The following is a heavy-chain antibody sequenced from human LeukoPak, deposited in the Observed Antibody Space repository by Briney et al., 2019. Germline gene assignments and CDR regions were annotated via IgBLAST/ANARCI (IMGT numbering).Heavy chain of an antibody. CDR2: IIPIFGTA. V-gene: IGHV1-69*05. D-gene: IGHD5-18*01. J-gene: IGHJ6*03. CDR1: GGTFSSYA. Sequence: SVKVSCKASGGTFSSYAIRWVRQAPGQGLEWMGGIIPIFGTANYAQKFQGRVTITTDESTSTAYMELSSLRSEDTAVYYCATAKRGYSYGAYYYYMDVWGKGTTVTVSS. CDR3: ATAKRGYSYGAYYYYMDV.